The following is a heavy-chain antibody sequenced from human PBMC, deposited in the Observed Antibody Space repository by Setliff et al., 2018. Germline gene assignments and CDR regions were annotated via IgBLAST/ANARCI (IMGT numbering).Heavy chain of an antibody. CDR2: IYYSGST. CDR3: ARGETTYYDYVWGSYRYWTGGYVDY. D-gene: IGHD3-16*02. J-gene: IGHJ4*02. Sequence: SETLSLTCTVSGGSISSSSYYWGWIRQPPGKGLEWIGYIYYSGSTYYNPSLKSRVTISVDTSKNQFSLKLSSVTAADTAVYYCARGETTYYDYVWGSYRYWTGGYVDYWGQGTLFTVSS. CDR1: GGSISSSSYY. V-gene: IGHV4-30-4*08.